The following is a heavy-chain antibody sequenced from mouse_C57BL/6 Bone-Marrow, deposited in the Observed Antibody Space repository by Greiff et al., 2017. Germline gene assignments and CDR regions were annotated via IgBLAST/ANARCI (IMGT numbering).Heavy chain of an antibody. Sequence: QVQLQQSGPELVKPGASVKISCKASGYAFSSSWMNWVKQRPGKGLEWIGRIYPGDGDTNYNGKFKGKATLTADKSSSTAYMQLSSLTSEDSAVYLSASSDLLWIFAYWGQGTLVTVSA. D-gene: IGHD2-1*01. CDR2: IYPGDGDT. CDR1: GYAFSSSW. J-gene: IGHJ3*01. V-gene: IGHV1-82*01. CDR3: ASSDLLWIFAY.